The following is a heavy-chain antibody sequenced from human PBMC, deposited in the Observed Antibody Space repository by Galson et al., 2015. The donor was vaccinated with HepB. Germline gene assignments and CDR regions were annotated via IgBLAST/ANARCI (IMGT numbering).Heavy chain of an antibody. CDR3: GGVGVT. V-gene: IGHV3-30-3*01. Sequence: SLRLSCAASGFTFSSYAMHWVRQAPGKGLEWVAVISYDGSNKYYADSVKGRFTISRDNSKNTLYLQMNSLRAEDTAVYYCGGVGVTWGQGTMVTVSS. CDR2: ISYDGSNK. CDR1: GFTFSSYA. J-gene: IGHJ3*01. D-gene: IGHD1-26*01.